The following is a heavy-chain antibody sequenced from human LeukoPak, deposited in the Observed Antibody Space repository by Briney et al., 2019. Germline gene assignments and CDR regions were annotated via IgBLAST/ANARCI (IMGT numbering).Heavy chain of an antibody. Sequence: SQTLSLTCTVSGGSISSGSYYWSWIRQPAGKGLEWIGRIYTSGSTNYNPSLKSPVTISVDTSKNQFSLKLSSVTAADTAVYYCARARLETSYGYYFDYWGQGTLVTVSS. D-gene: IGHD5-12*01. V-gene: IGHV4-61*02. CDR3: ARARLETSYGYYFDY. CDR1: GGSISSGSYY. CDR2: IYTSGST. J-gene: IGHJ4*02.